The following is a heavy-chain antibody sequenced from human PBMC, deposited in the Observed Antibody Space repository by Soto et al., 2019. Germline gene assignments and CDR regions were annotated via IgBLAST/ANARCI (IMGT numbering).Heavy chain of an antibody. J-gene: IGHJ4*02. CDR3: ARSSPYYYDSSGYYRNFDY. V-gene: IGHV3-33*01. CDR1: GFTFSSYG. Sequence: GGSLRLSCAASGFTFSSYGMHWVRQAPGKGLEWVAVIWYDGSNKYYADSVKGRFTISRDNSKNTLYLQMNSLRAEDTAVYYCARSSPYYYDSSGYYRNFDYWGQGTLVTVSS. D-gene: IGHD3-22*01. CDR2: IWYDGSNK.